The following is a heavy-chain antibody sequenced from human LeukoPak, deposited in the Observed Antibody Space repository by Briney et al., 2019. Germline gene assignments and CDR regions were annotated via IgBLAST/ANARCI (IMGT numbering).Heavy chain of an antibody. CDR2: INHSGST. D-gene: IGHD3-22*01. CDR3: ASGSVSPDYYDSSGYYPLLGY. Sequence: PSETLSLTCAVYGGSFSGYYWSWIRQPPGKGLEWIGEINHSGSTNYNPSLKSRVTISVDTSKNQFSLKLSSVTAADTAVYYCASGSVSPDYYDSSGYYPLLGYWGQGTLVTVSS. J-gene: IGHJ4*02. CDR1: GGSFSGYY. V-gene: IGHV4-34*01.